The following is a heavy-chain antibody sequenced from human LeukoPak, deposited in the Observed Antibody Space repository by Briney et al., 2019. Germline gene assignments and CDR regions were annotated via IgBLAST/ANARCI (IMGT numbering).Heavy chain of an antibody. D-gene: IGHD2-21*01. J-gene: IGHJ4*02. Sequence: GGSLRLSCAASGFTFNNAWMSWVRQAPGKGLEWVSAISGSGDATKYADSVKGQFTVSSDNFKNTVSLQMINLRAEDTAVYFCAKSDCGSDGCKLLNYWGQGILVTVSS. CDR2: ISGSGDAT. V-gene: IGHV3-23*01. CDR1: GFTFNNAW. CDR3: AKSDCGSDGCKLLNY.